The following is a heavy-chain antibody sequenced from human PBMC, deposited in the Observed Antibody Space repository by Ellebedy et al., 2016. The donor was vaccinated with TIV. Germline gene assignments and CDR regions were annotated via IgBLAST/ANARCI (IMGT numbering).Heavy chain of an antibody. V-gene: IGHV3-33*01. CDR1: GFTFSSYG. Sequence: PGGSLRLSCAASGFTFSSYGMHWVRQAPGKGLEWVAAIRNDGNNAYYADSVKGRFTISKENSKNTLHLQMNSLRAEDTALYYCARWYGSGTYYLDSWGQGTLVTVSS. CDR3: ARWYGSGTYYLDS. D-gene: IGHD3-10*01. J-gene: IGHJ5*01. CDR2: IRNDGNNA.